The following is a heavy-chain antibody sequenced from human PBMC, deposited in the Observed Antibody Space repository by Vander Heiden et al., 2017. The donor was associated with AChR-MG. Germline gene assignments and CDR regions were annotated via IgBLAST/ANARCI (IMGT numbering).Heavy chain of an antibody. CDR3: AKGRSWLDVDY. D-gene: IGHD6-19*01. CDR1: GFTFSSYA. CDR2: ISGSGGST. J-gene: IGHJ4*02. Sequence: EVQLLESGGGLVQPGGSLRLPCAASGFTFSSYAMSWVRQAPGKGLEWVSAISGSGGSTYYADSVKGRFTISRDNSKNTLYVQMNSLRAEDTAIYYCAKGRSWLDVDYWGQGTLVTVSS. V-gene: IGHV3-23*01.